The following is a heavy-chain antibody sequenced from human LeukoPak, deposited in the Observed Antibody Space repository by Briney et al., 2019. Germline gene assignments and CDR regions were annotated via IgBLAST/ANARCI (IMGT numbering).Heavy chain of an antibody. CDR3: ARDHWNYGVVGYYYMDV. J-gene: IGHJ6*03. D-gene: IGHD1-7*01. CDR2: ITSSGDTI. V-gene: IGHV3-48*03. CDR1: GFTFSSFE. Sequence: HPGGSLRLSCAASGFTFSSFEMNWVRQAPGRGLEWVSYITSSGDTIYYADSVKGRFTISRDNAKNSLYLQMNSLRAEDTAVYYCARDHWNYGVVGYYYMDVWGKGTTVTVSS.